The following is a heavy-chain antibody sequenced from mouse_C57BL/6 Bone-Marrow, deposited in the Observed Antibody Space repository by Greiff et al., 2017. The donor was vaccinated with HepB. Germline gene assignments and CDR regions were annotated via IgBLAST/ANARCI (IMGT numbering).Heavy chain of an antibody. J-gene: IGHJ3*01. CDR3: ARGGNGNPFAY. CDR2: INPSNGGT. CDR1: GYTFTSYW. V-gene: IGHV1-53*01. Sequence: QVQLQQPGTELVKPGASVKLSCKASGYTFTSYWMHWVKQRPGQGLEWIGNINPSNGGTNYNEKFKSKATMTVDKSSSTAYMQLSGLTSEDSAVYYGARGGNGNPFAYWGQGTLVTVSA. D-gene: IGHD2-1*01.